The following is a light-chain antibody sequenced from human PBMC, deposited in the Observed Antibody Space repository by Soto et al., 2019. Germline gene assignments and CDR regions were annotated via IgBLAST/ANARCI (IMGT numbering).Light chain of an antibody. CDR3: QQYMSYS. Sequence: DIQLTQSPSTLNASVGDRVTIPCRASQSISNWLAWYHQKPGTAPKLLIYHASTLESGVPSRLSGSASGTEFTLTISCLQPDDFATYYCQQYMSYSFGQGTKVDIK. J-gene: IGKJ1*01. CDR1: QSISNW. CDR2: HAS. V-gene: IGKV1-5*01.